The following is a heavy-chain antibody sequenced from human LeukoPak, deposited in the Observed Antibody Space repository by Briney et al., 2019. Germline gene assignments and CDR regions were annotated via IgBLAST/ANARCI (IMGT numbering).Heavy chain of an antibody. V-gene: IGHV1-69*13. D-gene: IGHD2-2*01. CDR3: ARVCSTSCRYAEGYYYYGMDV. Sequence: AASVKVSCTASGDTFSSYAISWVRQAPGQGLEWMGGIIPIFGTANYAQKFQGRVTITADESTSTAYMELSSLRSEDTAVYYCARVCSTSCRYAEGYYYYGMDVWGQGTTVTVSS. CDR1: GDTFSSYA. J-gene: IGHJ6*02. CDR2: IIPIFGTA.